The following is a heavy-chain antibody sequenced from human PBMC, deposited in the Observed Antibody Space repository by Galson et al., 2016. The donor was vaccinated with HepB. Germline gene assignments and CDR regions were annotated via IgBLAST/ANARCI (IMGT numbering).Heavy chain of an antibody. CDR2: ITSGGTT. Sequence: SLRLSCAASGFTFSNYAVSWVRRAPGKGLEWVSGITSGGTTYYADSVKGRFTISRDNSKNILYLQMKSLRDEDTAVYYCAKRPYSYGWHYGMDVWGQGTTVTVSS. CDR1: GFTFSNYA. D-gene: IGHD5-18*01. V-gene: IGHV3-23*01. J-gene: IGHJ6*02. CDR3: AKRPYSYGWHYGMDV.